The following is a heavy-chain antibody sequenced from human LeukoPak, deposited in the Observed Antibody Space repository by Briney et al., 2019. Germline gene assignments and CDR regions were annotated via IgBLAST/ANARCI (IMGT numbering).Heavy chain of an antibody. V-gene: IGHV3-53*01. Sequence: GGSLRLSCAASGFNYSSYTMNWVRQAPGKGLEWVSVIYNNGDTYYPDSVRGRFTISRDNFKNTLYLQMNSLRAEDTAVYYCTGDQTRPPQGDYWGQGTLVTVSS. CDR1: GFNYSSYT. J-gene: IGHJ4*02. CDR2: IYNNGDT. CDR3: TGDQTRPPQGDY.